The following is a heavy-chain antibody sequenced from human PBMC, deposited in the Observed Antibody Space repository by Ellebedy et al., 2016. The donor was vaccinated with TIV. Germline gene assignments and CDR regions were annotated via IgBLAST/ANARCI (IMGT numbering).Heavy chain of an antibody. V-gene: IGHV3-7*01. Sequence: PGGSLRLSCAASGCTVSSTYMSWVRQAPGEGLEWVANIKYDLSQTYYLDSVKGRFTISRDNAKNSLYLHMNSLRAEDTALYYCARGPAGYNAGKHDFWGQGTLVVVSS. CDR3: ARGPAGYNAGKHDF. J-gene: IGHJ4*02. CDR2: IKYDLSQT. D-gene: IGHD1-14*01. CDR1: GCTVSSTY.